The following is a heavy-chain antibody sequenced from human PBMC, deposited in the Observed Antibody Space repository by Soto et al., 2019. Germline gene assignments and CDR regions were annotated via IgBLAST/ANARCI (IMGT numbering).Heavy chain of an antibody. CDR2: ICCNGSNK. CDR3: ARGVVPAAIEDWFDP. CDR1: GFTFSSYG. D-gene: IGHD2-2*01. Sequence: GGSLRLSCAASGFTFSSYGMCWVRQAPGKGLEWVSVICCNGSNKHYADSVKGRFTISRDNSKNTLYLQLNSLRAEDTAVYYCARGVVPAAIEDWFDPWVQGTLVTVSS. V-gene: IGHV3-33*01. J-gene: IGHJ5*02.